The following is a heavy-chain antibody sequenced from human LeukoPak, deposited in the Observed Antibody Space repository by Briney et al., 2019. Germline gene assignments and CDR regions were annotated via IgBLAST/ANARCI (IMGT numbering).Heavy chain of an antibody. CDR2: INPNSGGT. Sequence: ASVKVSCKASGYTFNGYYMHWVRQAPGQGLEWMGLINPNSGGTKYAQKFQGRVTMTWDTSISTAYMELSSLRSDDTAVYYCARGGRGTPRPNFDHWGQGNLVTVSS. CDR1: GYTFNGYY. V-gene: IGHV1-2*02. CDR3: ARGGRGTPRPNFDH. D-gene: IGHD1-26*01. J-gene: IGHJ4*02.